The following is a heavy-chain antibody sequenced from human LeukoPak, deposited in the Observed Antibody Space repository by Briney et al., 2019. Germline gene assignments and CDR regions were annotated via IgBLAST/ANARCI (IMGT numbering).Heavy chain of an antibody. J-gene: IGHJ3*02. CDR2: ISSSGSTI. CDR1: GFTFSDYY. CDR3: ARSADSSGYNAFDI. Sequence: GGSLRLSCAAPGFTFSDYYMSWLRQAPGKGLEGVSYISSSGSTIYYADSVKGRFTISRDNAKNSLYLQMNSLGAEDTAVYYCARSADSSGYNAFDIWGQGTMVTVSS. D-gene: IGHD3-22*01. V-gene: IGHV3-11*04.